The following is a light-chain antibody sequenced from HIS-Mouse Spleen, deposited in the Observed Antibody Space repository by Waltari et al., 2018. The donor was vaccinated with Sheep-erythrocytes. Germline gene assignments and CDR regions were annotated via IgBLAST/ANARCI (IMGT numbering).Light chain of an antibody. CDR1: QSISSW. V-gene: IGKV1-5*03. Sequence: DIQMTQSPSTLSASVGDRVTITCRASQSISSWLAWDQQKPGKAPKLLIYKASSLESGVPSRFSGSGSGTEFTLTISSLQPDDFATYYCQQYDNLLTFGGGTKVEIK. CDR2: KAS. J-gene: IGKJ4*01. CDR3: QQYDNLLT.